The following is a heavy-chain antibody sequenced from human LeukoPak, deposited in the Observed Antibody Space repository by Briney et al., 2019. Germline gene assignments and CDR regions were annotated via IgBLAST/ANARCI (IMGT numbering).Heavy chain of an antibody. CDR1: GDSVSSNSAT. CDR2: TYYRSKWYN. Sequence: SQTLSLTCTISGDSVSSNSATWNWIRQSPSRGLEWLGRTYYRSKWYNDYAVSVKSRITINPDTSKNQFSLQLNSVTPEDTAVYFCARASLGSSWPSFDYWGQGTLVTVSS. D-gene: IGHD6-13*01. CDR3: ARASLGSSWPSFDY. J-gene: IGHJ4*02. V-gene: IGHV6-1*01.